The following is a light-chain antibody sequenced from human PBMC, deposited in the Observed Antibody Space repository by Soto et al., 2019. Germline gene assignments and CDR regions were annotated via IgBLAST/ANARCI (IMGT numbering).Light chain of an antibody. CDR2: EAS. CDR1: GKVRSTY. J-gene: IGKJ5*01. CDR3: QQFGSPPIT. Sequence: EIVLTQSPAPLSLSPGEGARPSCGASGKVRSTYIAWYQQKPGLAPRLLTPEASTRATGIPDRFSGSGSGRDFTLTISRVEPEDFAMYYCQQFGSPPITFGQGTRLDFK. V-gene: IGKV3D-20*01.